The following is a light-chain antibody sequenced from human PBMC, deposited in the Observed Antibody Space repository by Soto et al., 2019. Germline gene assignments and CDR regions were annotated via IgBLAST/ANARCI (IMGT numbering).Light chain of an antibody. Sequence: DIQMTQSPSSLSASVGDRVTITCRASQSISSYLNWYHQKPGKAPKLLIYAASSLQSGVPSRFGGSGSGTDFTPTISSLQHEDFATYYCQQSYSTPWTYGQGTKLEIK. V-gene: IGKV1-39*01. CDR1: QSISSY. J-gene: IGKJ1*01. CDR3: QQSYSTPWT. CDR2: AAS.